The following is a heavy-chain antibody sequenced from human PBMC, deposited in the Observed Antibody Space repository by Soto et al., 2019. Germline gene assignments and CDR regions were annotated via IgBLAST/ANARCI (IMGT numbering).Heavy chain of an antibody. CDR2: IFHSGST. V-gene: IGHV4-59*01. CDR1: GDSISSYN. J-gene: IGHJ4*02. Sequence: SETLSLTCTVSGDSISSYNWNWIRQPPGKGLEWIGYIFHSGSTRYNPSLKSRVTISVDTSKSQFSLNLNSVTAADTAVYYCARASLYSYGSGSYYKSVYYFDFWGQGTLVTVSS. D-gene: IGHD3-10*01. CDR3: ARASLYSYGSGSYYKSVYYFDF.